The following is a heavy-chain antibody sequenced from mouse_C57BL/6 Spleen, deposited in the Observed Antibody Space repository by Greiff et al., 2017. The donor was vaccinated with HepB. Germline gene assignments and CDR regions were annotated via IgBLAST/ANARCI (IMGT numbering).Heavy chain of an antibody. CDR3: ARSEGDGYYPYYYAMDY. J-gene: IGHJ4*01. D-gene: IGHD2-3*01. CDR1: GYAFSSSW. CDR2: IYPGDGDT. Sequence: QVQLQQSGPELVKPGASVKISCKASGYAFSSSWMNWVKQRPGKGLEWIGRIYPGDGDTNYNGKFKGKATLTADKSSSTAYMQLSSLTSEDSAVYFWARSEGDGYYPYYYAMDYWGQGTSVTVSS. V-gene: IGHV1-82*01.